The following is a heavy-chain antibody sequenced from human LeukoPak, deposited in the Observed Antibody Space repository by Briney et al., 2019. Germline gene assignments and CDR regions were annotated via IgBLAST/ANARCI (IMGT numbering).Heavy chain of an antibody. V-gene: IGHV3-30*19. CDR3: ARSSSGWYGGYYFDY. Sequence: GRSLRLSCAASGFTFSSYGMHWVRQAPGKGLEWVAVIWYDGSNKYYADSVKGRFTISRDNSKNTLYLQMNSLRAEDTAVYYCARSSSGWYGGYYFDYWGQGTLVTVSS. D-gene: IGHD6-19*01. J-gene: IGHJ4*02. CDR2: IWYDGSNK. CDR1: GFTFSSYG.